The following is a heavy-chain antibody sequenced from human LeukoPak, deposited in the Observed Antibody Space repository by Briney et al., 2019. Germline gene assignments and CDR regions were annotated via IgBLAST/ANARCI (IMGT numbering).Heavy chain of an antibody. CDR2: INPTSGGT. CDR3: ARGVTARGFYYYMDI. V-gene: IGHV1-2*02. J-gene: IGHJ6*03. Sequence: ASVKVSCKASGYTFTSYYMHWVRQAPGQGLEWMGWINPTSGGTNYAQKFQGRVTMTRDTSISTAYMELSRLRSDDTAVYSCARGVTARGFYYYMDIWGRGTTVTISS. D-gene: IGHD2-21*02. CDR1: GYTFTSYY.